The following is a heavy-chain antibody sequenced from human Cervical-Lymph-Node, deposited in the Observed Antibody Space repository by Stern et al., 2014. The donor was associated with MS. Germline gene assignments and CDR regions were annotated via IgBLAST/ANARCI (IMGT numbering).Heavy chain of an antibody. V-gene: IGHV3-33*01. CDR2: IWYDGSNP. CDR1: GFSFSSYA. J-gene: IGHJ4*02. D-gene: IGHD6-13*01. CDR3: ASAYSSSHYYFDY. Sequence: VQLVESGAGVIQPGRSLRLSCAASGFSFSSYAMHWVRQAPGKGLEWVALIWYDGSNPDYADSVTGRFTISRDNSKNTLYLQMNSLRAEDTAVYYCASAYSSSHYYFDYWGQGTLVTVSS.